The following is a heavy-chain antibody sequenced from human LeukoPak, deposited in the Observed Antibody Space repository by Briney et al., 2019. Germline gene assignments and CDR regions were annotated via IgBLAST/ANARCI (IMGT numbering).Heavy chain of an antibody. CDR2: ISSDSYII. D-gene: IGHD3-10*01. Sequence: GGSLRLSCAASGFTFSSHMMNWVRQVPGKGLEWISYISSDSYIIHYADSVRGRFAISRDNAKNSLFLHMNSLRDEDTAVYYCACMVQGRVDYFDSWGQGTLVTVSS. CDR1: GFTFSSHM. CDR3: ACMVQGRVDYFDS. J-gene: IGHJ4*02. V-gene: IGHV3-48*02.